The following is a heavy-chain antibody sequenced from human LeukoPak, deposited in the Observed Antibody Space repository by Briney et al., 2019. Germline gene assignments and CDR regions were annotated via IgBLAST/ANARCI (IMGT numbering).Heavy chain of an antibody. CDR1: GFTFSSYA. V-gene: IGHV3-23*01. Sequence: GGSLRLSCAASGFTFSSYAMSWVRQAPGKGLEWVSAISGSGGSTYYADSVKGRFTISRDNSKNTLYLQMNSLRAEDTAVYYCANIFSVHSTFGGPGWGQGTLVTVSS. CDR3: ANIFSVHSTFGGPG. J-gene: IGHJ4*02. D-gene: IGHD3-16*01. CDR2: ISGSGGST.